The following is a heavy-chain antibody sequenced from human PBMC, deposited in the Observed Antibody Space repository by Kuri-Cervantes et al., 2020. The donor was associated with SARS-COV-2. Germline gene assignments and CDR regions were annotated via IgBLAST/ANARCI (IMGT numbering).Heavy chain of an antibody. Sequence: GSAQVSSKASGYTFTSDYMHWVRQHPGQELQWWGIINPSSGSTSYAQKFQSRVTIAVDTSTSTAYMKLSSLISEDTAMYYCARQDDYDRRGLTWYFDIWGNGTTVTVSS. V-gene: IGHV1-46*01. CDR2: INPSSGST. CDR3: ARQDDYDRRGLTWYFDI. D-gene: IGHD3-22*01. CDR1: GYTFTSDY. J-gene: IGHJ6*04.